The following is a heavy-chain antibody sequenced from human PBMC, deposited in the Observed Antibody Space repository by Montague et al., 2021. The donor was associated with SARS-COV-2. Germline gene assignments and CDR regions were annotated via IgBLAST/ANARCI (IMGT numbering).Heavy chain of an antibody. D-gene: IGHD2-2*01. CDR3: ARARQDVVVPALGIGAYYYYYYMDV. V-gene: IGHV4-34*01. CDR1: GGFFSGYY. Sequence: SETLSLTCAVYGGFFSGYYWSWIRRPPGKGLEWIGKINHSGSTNYNPSXXSRVTISVDTSKNQFSLKLSSVTAADTAVYYCARARQDVVVPALGIGAYYYYYYMDVWGKGTTVTVSS. J-gene: IGHJ6*03. CDR2: INHSGST.